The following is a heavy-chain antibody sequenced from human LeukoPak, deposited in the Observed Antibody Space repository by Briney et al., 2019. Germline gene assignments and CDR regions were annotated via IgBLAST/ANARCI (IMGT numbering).Heavy chain of an antibody. J-gene: IGHJ4*02. V-gene: IGHV3-23*01. CDR2: ISGSGFNT. CDR1: GFAFSNYA. Sequence: SLRLSCAASGFAFSNYAMSWVCQAPGKGLEWVSAISGSGFNTYYADSVEGRFTISRDHSKNKVYLQMNSLRAEDTSVWNCRATYVFDYWGQGTLVTVSS. CDR3: RATYVFDY. D-gene: IGHD4/OR15-4a*01.